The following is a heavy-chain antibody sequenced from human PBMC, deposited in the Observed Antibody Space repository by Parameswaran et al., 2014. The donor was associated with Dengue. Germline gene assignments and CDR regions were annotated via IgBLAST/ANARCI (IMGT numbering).Heavy chain of an antibody. Sequence: WIRQPPGKGLEWIGYIYYSGSTYYNPSLKSRVTISVDTSKNQFSLKLSSVTAADTAVYYCARMVRGVILDYWGQGTWSPSPQ. J-gene: IGHJ4*02. V-gene: IGHV4-31*02. D-gene: IGHD3-10*01. CDR2: IYYSGST. CDR3: ARMVRGVILDY.